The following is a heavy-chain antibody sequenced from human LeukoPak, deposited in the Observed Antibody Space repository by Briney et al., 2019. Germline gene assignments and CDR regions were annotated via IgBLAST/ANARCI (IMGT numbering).Heavy chain of an antibody. V-gene: IGHV3-7*01. Sequence: QAGGSLRLSCEVSGFIFRNYSMDWVRQAPGRGLEWVANINQDGNEKYFVDSVKGRFTISRDNAKNSLYLQMNSLRAEDTAVYYCSRALEVWGKGTTVTVSS. J-gene: IGHJ6*04. CDR2: INQDGNEK. CDR3: SRALEV. CDR1: GFIFRNYS.